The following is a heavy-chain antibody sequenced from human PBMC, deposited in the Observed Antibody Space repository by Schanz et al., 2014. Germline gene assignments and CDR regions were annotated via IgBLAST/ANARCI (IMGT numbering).Heavy chain of an antibody. CDR3: ADNWNLDY. V-gene: IGHV3-23*01. D-gene: IGHD1-20*01. Sequence: EVQLLESGGGLVQPGGSLRLSCATSGFSFSSYAINWVRQAPGKGLEWVSGSSGSGASTYYADSVKGRFTISRDNSNKPVDLQMNSLRAEDTAVYYCADNWNLDYWGQGTLVTVSS. CDR2: SSGSGAST. J-gene: IGHJ4*02. CDR1: GFSFSSYA.